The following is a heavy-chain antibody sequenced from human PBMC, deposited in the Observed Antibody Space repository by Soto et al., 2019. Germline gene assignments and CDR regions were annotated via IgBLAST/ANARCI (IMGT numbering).Heavy chain of an antibody. CDR2: ISSSSSYI. V-gene: IGHV3-21*01. D-gene: IGHD2-15*01. J-gene: IGHJ4*02. Sequence: WGSLRLSCAASGFTFSSYSMNWVRQAPGKGLEWVSSISSSSSYIYYADSVKGRFTISRDNAKNSLYLQMNSLRAEDTAVYYCARAIAADIVVVVAAPYYFDYWGQGTLVTVSS. CDR3: ARAIAADIVVVVAAPYYFDY. CDR1: GFTFSSYS.